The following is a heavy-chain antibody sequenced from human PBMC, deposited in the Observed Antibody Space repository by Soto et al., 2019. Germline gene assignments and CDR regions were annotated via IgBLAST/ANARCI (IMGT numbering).Heavy chain of an antibody. V-gene: IGHV4-34*01. CDR3: AKRSVGRSSSSGQNYYGMDV. CDR1: GRSFSGYY. Sequence: SETLSLTCAVYGRSFSGYYWSWIRQPPGKGLEWIGEINHSGSTNYNPSLKSRVTISVDTSKNQFSLKLSSVTAADTAVYYCAKRSVGRSSSSGQNYYGMDVWGQGTTVTVSS. D-gene: IGHD6-13*01. CDR2: INHSGST. J-gene: IGHJ6*02.